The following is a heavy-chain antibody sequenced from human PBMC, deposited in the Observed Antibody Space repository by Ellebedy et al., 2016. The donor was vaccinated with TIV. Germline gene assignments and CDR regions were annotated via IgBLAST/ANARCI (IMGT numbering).Heavy chain of an antibody. J-gene: IGHJ4*02. CDR3: ASGGGYHSFDN. CDR2: ITSRSVHI. CDR1: GLTFSGYA. V-gene: IGHV3-21*01. D-gene: IGHD2-15*01. Sequence: GESLKISCAASGLTFSGYAMNWVRQAPGKGLEWISSITSRSVHIYYADSVKGRFTISRDNAMNSLYLQMDRLRVDDTAVYVCASGGGYHSFDNWGQGILVTVSS.